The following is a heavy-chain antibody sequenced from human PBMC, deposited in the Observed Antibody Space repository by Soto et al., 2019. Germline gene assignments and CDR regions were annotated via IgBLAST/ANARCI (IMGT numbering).Heavy chain of an antibody. V-gene: IGHV3-33*01. J-gene: IGHJ6*02. D-gene: IGHD4-17*01. Sequence: PGGSLRLSCASSGFTFSSYGMHWVRQAPGKGLEWVAVIWYDGSNKYYADSVKGRFTISSDNSKNTLYLQTHSLRAEDTAVYSCARYYGGNSPYYYGMDVWGQGTTVTVSS. CDR3: ARYYGGNSPYYYGMDV. CDR1: GFTFSSYG. CDR2: IWYDGSNK.